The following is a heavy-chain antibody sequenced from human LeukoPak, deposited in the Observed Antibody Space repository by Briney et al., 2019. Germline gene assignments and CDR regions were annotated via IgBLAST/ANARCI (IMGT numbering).Heavy chain of an antibody. V-gene: IGHV3-23*01. CDR1: GFTFSSYA. CDR3: AKNDGHVDY. J-gene: IGHJ4*02. Sequence: PGGSLRLSCAASGFTFSSYAMSWVRQAPGKGLEWVSAISGSGGSTYHADSVKGRFTTSRDNSKNTVYLQMNSLRAEDTAVYYCAKNDGHVDYWGQGTLVTVSS. CDR2: ISGSGGST.